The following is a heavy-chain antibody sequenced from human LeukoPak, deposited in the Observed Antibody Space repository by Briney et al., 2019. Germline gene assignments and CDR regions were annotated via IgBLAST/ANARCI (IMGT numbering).Heavy chain of an antibody. CDR2: LSGSGGST. Sequence: GGSLRLSCVTSGFTFSNYAMSWVRQAPGKGLEWVSGLSGSGGSTSYADSVKGRFTISRDNSKNTLYLQMNSLRAEDTAVYYCAKVAGHFDYWGQGTLVTVSS. J-gene: IGHJ4*02. V-gene: IGHV3-23*01. D-gene: IGHD6-19*01. CDR3: AKVAGHFDY. CDR1: GFTFSNYA.